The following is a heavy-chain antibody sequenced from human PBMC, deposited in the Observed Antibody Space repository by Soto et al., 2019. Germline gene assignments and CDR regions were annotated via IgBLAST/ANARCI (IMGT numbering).Heavy chain of an antibody. V-gene: IGHV1-18*01. J-gene: IGHJ4*02. Sequence: QVQLVQSGGEVKQPGASVKVSCKTSGYTFTSYGISWVRQAPGQGLEWMGWISGYNGDTKYVQKFQGRVTLTTDTSTNTAYMEVRSLRSDDTAVYYCARDWVGDLAYGGQGTLVTVSS. CDR3: ARDWVGDLAY. CDR1: GYTFTSYG. D-gene: IGHD4-17*01. CDR2: ISGYNGDT.